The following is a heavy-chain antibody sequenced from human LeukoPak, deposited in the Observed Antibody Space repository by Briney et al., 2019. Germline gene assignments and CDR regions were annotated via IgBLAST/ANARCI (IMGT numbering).Heavy chain of an antibody. J-gene: IGHJ4*02. V-gene: IGHV3-74*01. D-gene: IGHD1-26*01. CDR2: ISTDGSNT. CDR3: TRAEGGSYDY. Sequence: GGSLRLSCAASGFTFSSYWMHWVRQAQGKGLVWVSRISTDGSNTNYADSVKGRFTISRDNAKNTLYLQMNSLRAEDTAVYYCTRAEGGSYDYWGQGTLVTVSS. CDR1: GFTFSSYW.